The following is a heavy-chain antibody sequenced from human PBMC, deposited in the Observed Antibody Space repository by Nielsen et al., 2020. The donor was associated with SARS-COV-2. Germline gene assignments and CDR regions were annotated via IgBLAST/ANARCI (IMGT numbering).Heavy chain of an antibody. CDR2: MNPNSGNT. CDR3: ARGLPDY. Sequence: ASVKVSCKASGYTFTSYGISWVRQAPGQGLEWMGWMNPNSGNTGYAQKFQGRVTMTRNTSISTAYMELSSLRSEDTAVYYCARGLPDYWGQGTLVTVSS. V-gene: IGHV1-8*02. CDR1: GYTFTSYG. J-gene: IGHJ4*02.